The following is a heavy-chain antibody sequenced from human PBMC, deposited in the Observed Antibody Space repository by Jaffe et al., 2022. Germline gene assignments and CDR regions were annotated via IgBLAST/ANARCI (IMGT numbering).Heavy chain of an antibody. CDR2: VIPGLDIA. J-gene: IGHJ6*03. CDR1: GGPFKRHA. D-gene: IGHD1-1*01. V-gene: IGHV1-69*02. CDR3: ASRVFGPSDNVSDQPYYMDV. Sequence: QVSLVQSGAEMKKPGSSVKVSCTTSGGPFKRHAINWVRQAPGQGLEWLGRVIPGLDIANSAQKFQGRVTITADKSANTAYMELSSLRSEDTAVYYCASRVFGPSDNVSDQPYYMDVWGKGTTVIVSS.